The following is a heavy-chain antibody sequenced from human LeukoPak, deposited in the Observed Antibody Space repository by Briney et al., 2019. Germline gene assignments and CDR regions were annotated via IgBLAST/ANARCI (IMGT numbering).Heavy chain of an antibody. V-gene: IGHV1-24*01. CDR3: ATERIAVAGTVY. CDR1: GYTLTELS. J-gene: IGHJ4*02. D-gene: IGHD6-19*01. CDR2: FDPEDGET. Sequence: ASVKISCKVSGYTLTELSMHWVRQAPGKGLEWMGGFDPEDGETIYAQKFQGRVTMTEDTSTDTAYMELSSLRSEDTAVYYCATERIAVAGTVYWGQGTLVTVSS.